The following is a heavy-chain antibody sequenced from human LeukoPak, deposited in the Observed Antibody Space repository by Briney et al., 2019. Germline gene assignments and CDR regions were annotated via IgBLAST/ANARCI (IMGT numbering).Heavy chain of an antibody. CDR3: ARLNKMFYGDYVGLTFDY. V-gene: IGHV4-61*02. CDR2: IYTSGST. Sequence: SQTPSLTCIVPGGSTISGSYYWSWIRQPAGKGLEWIGRIYTSGSTTYNHSLKSRVPISVHPSKNQFSLKLSSVTAADTAVYYCARLNKMFYGDYVGLTFDYWGQGTQVTVSS. CDR1: GGSTISGSYY. D-gene: IGHD4-17*01. J-gene: IGHJ4*02.